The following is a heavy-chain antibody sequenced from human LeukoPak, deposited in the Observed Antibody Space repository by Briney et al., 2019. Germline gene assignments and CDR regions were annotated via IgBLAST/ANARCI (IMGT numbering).Heavy chain of an antibody. CDR2: IYYSGRT. J-gene: IGHJ4*02. D-gene: IGHD3-22*01. V-gene: IGHV4-39*01. CDR1: GGSISSRSYY. Sequence: SETLSLTCTVSGGSISSRSYYWGWIRQPPGKGLEWIGSIYYSGRTYYNPSLKSRVTISVDTYKNQFSLNLSSVTAADTAVYYCARLYYDSSGYYQICYFDYWGQGTLVTVSS. CDR3: ARLYYDSSGYYQICYFDY.